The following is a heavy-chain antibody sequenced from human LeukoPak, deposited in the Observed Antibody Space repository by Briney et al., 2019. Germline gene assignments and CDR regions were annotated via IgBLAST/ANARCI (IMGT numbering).Heavy chain of an antibody. CDR1: GGSISSSSYY. Sequence: SETLSLTCTVSGGSISSSSYYWGWIRQPPGKGLEWIGSIYYSGSTYYNPSLKSRVTIPVDTSKNQFSLKLSSVTAADTAVYYCASITMVRGVIISFDYWGQGTLVTVSS. CDR3: ASITMVRGVIISFDY. D-gene: IGHD3-10*01. CDR2: IYYSGST. V-gene: IGHV4-39*01. J-gene: IGHJ4*02.